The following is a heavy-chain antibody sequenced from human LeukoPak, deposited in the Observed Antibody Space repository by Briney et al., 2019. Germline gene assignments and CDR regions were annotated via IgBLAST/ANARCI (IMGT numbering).Heavy chain of an antibody. J-gene: IGHJ6*03. Sequence: SETLSLTCTGSGGSISSSSYYWGCIRQPPGKGLEWIGSIYYSGSTYYNPSLKSRVTISVDTSKNQFSLKLSSVTAADTAVYYCARLGSYWDYYYYMDVWGKGTTVTVSS. CDR3: ARLGSYWDYYYYMDV. CDR2: IYYSGST. CDR1: GGSISSSSYY. D-gene: IGHD1-26*01. V-gene: IGHV4-39*01.